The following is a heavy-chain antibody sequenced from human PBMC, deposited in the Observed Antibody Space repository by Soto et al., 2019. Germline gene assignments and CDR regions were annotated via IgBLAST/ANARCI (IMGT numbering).Heavy chain of an antibody. CDR3: ARDIDYYDSSGYQDY. Sequence: GGSLRLSCAPSGFIFSRYEMNWVRQAPGKGLEWVSYINTRGNIIHYADSVRGRFTVSRDNAENSLYLQMNSLRAEDTGVYYCARDIDYYDSSGYQDYWGQGTPVTVSS. V-gene: IGHV3-48*03. CDR1: GFIFSRYE. J-gene: IGHJ4*02. CDR2: INTRGNII. D-gene: IGHD3-22*01.